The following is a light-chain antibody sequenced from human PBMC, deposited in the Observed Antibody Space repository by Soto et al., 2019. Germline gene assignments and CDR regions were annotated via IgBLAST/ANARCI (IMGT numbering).Light chain of an antibody. CDR3: MQALQTPYT. CDR2: LGS. Sequence: EIVKTQSPPSLTVTPGEPASISCRSSQRLLHSNGNTFLDWYLQKPGQSPQLLIYLGSNRASGVPDRVSGSEAGTDFTLKISRVEAEDVGVYYCMQALQTPYTFGQGTKLEIK. CDR1: QRLLHSNGNTF. V-gene: IGKV2-28*01. J-gene: IGKJ2*01.